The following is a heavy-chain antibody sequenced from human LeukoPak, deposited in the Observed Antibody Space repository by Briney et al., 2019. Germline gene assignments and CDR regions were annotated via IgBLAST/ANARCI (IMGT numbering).Heavy chain of an antibody. CDR3: ARITYDFWSGYYMPDDP. V-gene: IGHV1-18*01. CDR1: GYTFTSYG. J-gene: IGHJ5*02. D-gene: IGHD3-3*01. Sequence: ASVKVSCKASGYTFTSYGISWGRQAPGQGLEWMGWIRIYNGDTDYAQKLRGRVTMTTDTSTSTAYLELRGLRSDDTAVYYCARITYDFWSGYYMPDDPWGQGTLVTVSS. CDR2: IRIYNGDT.